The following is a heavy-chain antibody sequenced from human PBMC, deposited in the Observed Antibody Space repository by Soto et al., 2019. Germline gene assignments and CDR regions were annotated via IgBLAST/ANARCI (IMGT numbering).Heavy chain of an antibody. V-gene: IGHV3-7*03. CDR2: IKQDGSEK. CDR1: GFIFSSYW. Sequence: GSLRLSCVASGFIFSSYWMSWVRQAPGKGLEWVAKIKQDGSEKYYVNSVKGRFTISRDNAKNSLYLQMNSLRAEDTAVYYCARDFTDDAFDIWGQGTMVTVSS. J-gene: IGHJ3*02. CDR3: ARDFTDDAFDI.